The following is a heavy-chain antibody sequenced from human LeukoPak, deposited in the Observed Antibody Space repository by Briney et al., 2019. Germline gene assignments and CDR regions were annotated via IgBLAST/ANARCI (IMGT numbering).Heavy chain of an antibody. CDR1: GLTFSSYA. Sequence: GGSLRLSCAASGLTFSSYAVHWVRQAPGKGLEYVSAISSNGGSTYYANSVKGRFTISRDNSKNTLYLQMGSLRAEDMAVYYCARARGYGGLHDAFDIWGQGTMVTVSS. J-gene: IGHJ3*02. CDR2: ISSNGGST. D-gene: IGHD4/OR15-4a*01. V-gene: IGHV3-64*01. CDR3: ARARGYGGLHDAFDI.